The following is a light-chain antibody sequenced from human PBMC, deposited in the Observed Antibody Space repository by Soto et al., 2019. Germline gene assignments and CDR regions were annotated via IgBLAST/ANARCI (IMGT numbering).Light chain of an antibody. V-gene: IGKV3-20*01. CDR2: GAS. J-gene: IGKJ1*01. Sequence: EIVLTQSPGTLYLSPGERATLSCRASQSVSNNYLAWYQQKPGQAPRLLIYGASNRATGIPDRFIGSGSGTDFTLTISRLEPDDFAVYYWQQYGSSGTFGQGTKVDIK. CDR3: QQYGSSGT. CDR1: QSVSNNY.